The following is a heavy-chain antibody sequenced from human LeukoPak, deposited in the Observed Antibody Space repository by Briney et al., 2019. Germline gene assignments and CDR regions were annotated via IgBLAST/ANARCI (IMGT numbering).Heavy chain of an antibody. V-gene: IGHV3-23*01. CDR3: AKILTPDYDFLPGYNPNDFYYGMDV. D-gene: IGHD3-9*01. Sequence: GGSLRLSCAASGVIFSNYGMSWVRQGPGEGLEWVSSISGSATIHLYAESVKGRFTISRDNSDNTLYLQMESLRDEDTAVYYCAKILTPDYDFLPGYNPNDFYYGMDVWGQGTTVAVSS. CDR2: ISGSATIH. CDR1: GVIFSNYG. J-gene: IGHJ6*02.